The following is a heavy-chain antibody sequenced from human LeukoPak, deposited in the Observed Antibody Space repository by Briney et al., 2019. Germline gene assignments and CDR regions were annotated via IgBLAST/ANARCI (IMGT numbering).Heavy chain of an antibody. CDR3: AIGKPSGSYYNWFDP. V-gene: IGHV4-59*01. CDR2: IYYSGST. J-gene: IGHJ5*02. D-gene: IGHD1-26*01. CDR1: GGSISSYY. Sequence: PSETLSLTXTVSGGSISSYYWSWIRQPPGKGLEWIGYIYYSGSTNYNPSLKSRVTISVDTSKNQFSLKLSSVTAADTAVYYCAIGKPSGSYYNWFDPWGQGTLVTVSS.